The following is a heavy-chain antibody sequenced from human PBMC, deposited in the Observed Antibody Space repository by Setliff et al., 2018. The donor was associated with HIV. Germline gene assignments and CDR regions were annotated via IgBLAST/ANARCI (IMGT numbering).Heavy chain of an antibody. CDR1: GGSISSSNW. D-gene: IGHD1-26*01. CDR2: IYPSGST. CDR3: ARMKEEPGDYYYIDV. Sequence: ASETLSLTCAVSGGSISSSNWWSWVRPPPGKGLECVGEIYPSGSTNYNPSLRSRVIISLDKSKNQFSLKLSSVTAADTAVYYCARMKEEPGDYYYIDVWGKGTTVTVSS. V-gene: IGHV4-4*02. J-gene: IGHJ6*03.